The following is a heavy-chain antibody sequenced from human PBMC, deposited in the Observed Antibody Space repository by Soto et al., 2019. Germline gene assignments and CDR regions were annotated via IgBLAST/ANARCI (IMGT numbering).Heavy chain of an antibody. Sequence: LRLSCAASGFTFDDFTMHWVRHPPGKGLEWISRVSWDGGTTSYADSVKGRFTISRDNSKNSLYLQVKSLRTEDTAFYYCAKENGGTYAFDYWGQGTLVTVSS. CDR2: VSWDGGTT. CDR1: GFTFDDFT. D-gene: IGHD2-8*01. J-gene: IGHJ4*02. V-gene: IGHV3-43*01. CDR3: AKENGGTYAFDY.